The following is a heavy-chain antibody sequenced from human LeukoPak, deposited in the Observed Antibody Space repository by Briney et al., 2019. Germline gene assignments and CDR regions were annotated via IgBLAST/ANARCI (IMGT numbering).Heavy chain of an antibody. CDR3: ARSIAVAGLGY. CDR1: GYTFTSYY. Sequence: GASVKVSCKXSGYTFTSYYMHWVRQAPGQGLEWMGIINPSGGSTSYAQKFQGRVTMTRDTSTSTVYMELSSLRSEDTAVYYCARSIAVAGLGYWGQGTLVTVSS. J-gene: IGHJ4*02. D-gene: IGHD6-19*01. V-gene: IGHV1-46*01. CDR2: INPSGGST.